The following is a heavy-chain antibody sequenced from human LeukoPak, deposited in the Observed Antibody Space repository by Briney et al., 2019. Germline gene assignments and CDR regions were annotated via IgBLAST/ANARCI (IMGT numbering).Heavy chain of an antibody. V-gene: IGHV4-59*01. CDR2: IYYSGST. D-gene: IGHD3-22*01. CDR3: ARDGDSSGYSYI. Sequence: PSETLSLTCTVSGVSISSYYWSWIRQPPGKGLEWIGYIYYSGSTNYNPSLKSRVTISVDTFKNQFSLKLSSVTAADMAVYYCARDGDSSGYSYIWGQGTMVTVSS. J-gene: IGHJ3*02. CDR1: GVSISSYY.